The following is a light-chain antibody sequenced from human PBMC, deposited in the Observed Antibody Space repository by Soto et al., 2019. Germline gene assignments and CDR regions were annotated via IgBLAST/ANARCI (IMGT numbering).Light chain of an antibody. J-gene: IGLJ3*02. CDR1: NRDVGSYNL. Sequence: QSVLTQPASVSGSPGQSITIACTGTNRDVGSYNLVSWYQQRPGEAPKLIIYGNSNRPSGVPDRFSGSKSGTSASLAITGLQAEDAADYYCQSYDSSLSGSRVFGGGTKRTVL. V-gene: IGLV2-14*03. CDR2: GNS. CDR3: QSYDSSLSGSRV.